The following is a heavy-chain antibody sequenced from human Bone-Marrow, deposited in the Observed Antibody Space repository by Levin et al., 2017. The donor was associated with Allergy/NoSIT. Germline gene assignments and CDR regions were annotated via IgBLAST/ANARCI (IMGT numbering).Heavy chain of an antibody. D-gene: IGHD3-16*01. CDR3: AKGGVQQAYSFDS. J-gene: IGHJ4*02. CDR2: ISVSSSYI. V-gene: IGHV3-23*01. Sequence: PGGSLRLSCAASEFTSSMSWFRQAPGKGLEWVSAISVSSSYIFHADSVKGRFTVSRDNSKNTLYLQMNSLRPEDTAVYYCAKGGVQQAYSFDSWGQGTLVTVSS. CDR1: EFTSS.